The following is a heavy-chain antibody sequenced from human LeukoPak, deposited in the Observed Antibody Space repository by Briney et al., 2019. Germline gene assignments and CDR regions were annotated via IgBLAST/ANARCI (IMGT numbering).Heavy chain of an antibody. V-gene: IGHV1-2*04. Sequence: GASVKVSCKTSGYTLNDYYIHWVRQAPGQGLEWMGWINPNSGGTNYAQKFQDWVTMTRDTSIGTAYMELRRLRSDDTAVYYCARDRGRGGLISAFDIWGQGTMVTVSS. CDR1: GYTLNDYY. CDR2: INPNSGGT. CDR3: ARDRGRGGLISAFDI. D-gene: IGHD3-16*01. J-gene: IGHJ3*02.